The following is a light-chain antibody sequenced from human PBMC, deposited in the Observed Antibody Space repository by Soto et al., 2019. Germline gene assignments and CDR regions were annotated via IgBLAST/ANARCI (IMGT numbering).Light chain of an antibody. V-gene: IGKV1-5*03. Sequence: DIQMTQSPSNLSASVGDRVTITCRASQSISSWLAWYQQEPGKAPKLLIYKASSLESGVPSRFSGSGSGTEFTLTISSLQPDDIATYYRQQYNSYSLTFGGGTKVEIK. J-gene: IGKJ4*01. CDR2: KAS. CDR3: QQYNSYSLT. CDR1: QSISSW.